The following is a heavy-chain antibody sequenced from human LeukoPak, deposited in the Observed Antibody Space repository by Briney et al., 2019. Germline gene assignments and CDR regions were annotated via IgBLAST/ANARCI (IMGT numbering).Heavy chain of an antibody. CDR3: SRSVAPGAWFDP. D-gene: IGHD6-6*01. V-gene: IGHV4-59*03. CDR2: IYYSGST. Sequence: SETLSLTCTVSGGSITSYYWSWIRQPPGKGLEWIGSIYYSGSTNYNPSLKSRVTISVDTSKTQFSLKVTSVTAADTAVYYCSRSVAPGAWFDPWGQGTLVTVSA. CDR1: GGSITSYY. J-gene: IGHJ5*02.